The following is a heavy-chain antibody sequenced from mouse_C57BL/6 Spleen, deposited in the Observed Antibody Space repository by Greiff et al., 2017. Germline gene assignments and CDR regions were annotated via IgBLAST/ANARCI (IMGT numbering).Heavy chain of an antibody. CDR1: GFSLSTSGMG. J-gene: IGHJ4*01. D-gene: IGHD2-5*01. V-gene: IGHV8-12*01. CDR3: ARSYYSNYGAMDY. CDR2: SYWDDDK. Sequence: VKLMESGPGILQSSQTLSLTCSFSGFSLSTSGMGVSWIRQPSGKGLEWLVHSYWDDDKSYNPSLKSRLTTSKDTSRNQLFLKITSLNTADTATYYCARSYYSNYGAMDYWGQGTSVTVSS.